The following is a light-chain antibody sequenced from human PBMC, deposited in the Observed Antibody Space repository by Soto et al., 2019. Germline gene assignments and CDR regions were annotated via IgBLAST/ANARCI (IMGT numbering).Light chain of an antibody. Sequence: QSVLAQPPSASETPGQRVTISCSGSSSNIGPNYVYWYQQLPGTAPKLLIYRNYQRPSGVPDRFSGSKSGTSASLAINGLRSEDEADYYCAAWDDSLSGVVFGGGTMLTVL. CDR2: RNY. V-gene: IGLV1-47*01. CDR1: SSNIGPNY. CDR3: AAWDDSLSGVV. J-gene: IGLJ2*01.